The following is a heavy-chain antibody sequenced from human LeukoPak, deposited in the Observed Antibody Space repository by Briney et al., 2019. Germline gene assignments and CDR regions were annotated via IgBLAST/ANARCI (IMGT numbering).Heavy chain of an antibody. CDR2: IYHSGST. CDR3: ARGVVAANAFDI. D-gene: IGHD2-15*01. J-gene: IGHJ3*02. Sequence: PSQTLSLTCAVSGGSISSGGYSWSWIRQPPGKGLEWIGYIYHSGSTYYNPSLKSRVTISVDRSKNQFSLKLSSVTAADTAVYYCARGVVAANAFDIWGQGTMATVSS. CDR1: GGSISSGGYS. V-gene: IGHV4-30-2*01.